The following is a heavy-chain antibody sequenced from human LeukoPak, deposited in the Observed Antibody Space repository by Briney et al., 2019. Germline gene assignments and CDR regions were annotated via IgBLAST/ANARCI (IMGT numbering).Heavy chain of an antibody. Sequence: GGSLRLSCSASGFTFSNYAMHWVRQAPGKGLEYVSAITINIDRTFYADSVQGRFTISRDNSANTLYLQMSSLRPEDTAVYYCVKPARDPGIQNGFDYWGQGTLVTVSS. D-gene: IGHD5-18*01. V-gene: IGHV3-64D*06. J-gene: IGHJ4*02. CDR2: ITINIDRT. CDR3: VKPARDPGIQNGFDY. CDR1: GFTFSNYA.